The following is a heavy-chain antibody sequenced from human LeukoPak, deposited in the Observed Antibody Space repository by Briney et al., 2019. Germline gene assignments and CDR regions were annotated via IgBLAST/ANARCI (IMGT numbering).Heavy chain of an antibody. D-gene: IGHD3-9*01. CDR1: GYTFTSYD. Sequence: ASVKVSCKASGYTFTSYDINWVRQATGQGLEWMGWMNPNSGNTGYAQKFQGRVTMTRNTSISTAYMELSSLRSEDTAVYYCARGVLGRGLLRLVITDSYYMDVWGKGTTVTISS. V-gene: IGHV1-8*01. J-gene: IGHJ6*03. CDR3: ARGVLGRGLLRLVITDSYYMDV. CDR2: MNPNSGNT.